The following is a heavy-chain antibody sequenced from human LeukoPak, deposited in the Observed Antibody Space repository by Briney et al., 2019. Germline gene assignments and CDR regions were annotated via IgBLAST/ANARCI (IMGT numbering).Heavy chain of an antibody. J-gene: IGHJ4*02. D-gene: IGHD1-26*01. CDR3: ARAEELRTPFDY. CDR2: IYSGGST. CDR1: GLTFSSYA. V-gene: IGHV3-53*01. Sequence: PGGSLRLSCAVSGLTFSSYAMSWVRQAPGKGLEWVSVIYSGGSTYYADSVKGRFTISRDNSKNTLYLQMNSLRAEDTAVYYCARAEELRTPFDYWGQGTLVTVSS.